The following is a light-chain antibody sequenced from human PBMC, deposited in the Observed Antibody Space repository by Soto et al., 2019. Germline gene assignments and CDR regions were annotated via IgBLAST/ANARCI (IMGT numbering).Light chain of an antibody. CDR3: QQRSFG. CDR1: QSVSSY. CDR2: DAS. V-gene: IGKV3-11*01. J-gene: IGKJ3*01. Sequence: EIVLTQSPATLSLSPGERATLSCRASQSVSSYLAWYQQKPGQAPRLLIYDASNRATGIPARFSGSGSGTDFTLTISSLEPEDFAVYYCQQRSFGFGPGTKVDIK.